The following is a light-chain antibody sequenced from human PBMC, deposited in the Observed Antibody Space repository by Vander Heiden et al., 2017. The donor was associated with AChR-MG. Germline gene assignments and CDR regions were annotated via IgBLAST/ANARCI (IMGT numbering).Light chain of an antibody. V-gene: IGLV3-21*02. Sequence: SYVLTQPPSVSVAPGRTATITCGGNNIGSKSVHWYQQKLVQAPGLVVYDDSDRPSGIPERISGSNSGNTATLTISRVEAGDEGDYYCQVWDSVSDPVVFGGGTKLTVL. CDR1: NIGSKS. J-gene: IGLJ2*01. CDR3: QVWDSVSDPVV. CDR2: DDS.